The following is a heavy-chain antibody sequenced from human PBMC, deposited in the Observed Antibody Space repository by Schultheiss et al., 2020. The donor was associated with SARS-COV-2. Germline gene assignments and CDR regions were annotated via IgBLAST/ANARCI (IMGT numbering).Heavy chain of an antibody. J-gene: IGHJ4*02. CDR1: GFTFSSYG. V-gene: IGHV3-30*18. CDR2: ISYDGSNK. Sequence: GGSLRLSCAASGFTFSSYGMHWVRQAPGKGLEWVAVISYDGSNKYYADSVKGRFTISRDNSKNTLYLQMNSLRAEDTAVYYCAKGYSRNFDYWGQGTLVTVSS. D-gene: IGHD6-13*01. CDR3: AKGYSRNFDY.